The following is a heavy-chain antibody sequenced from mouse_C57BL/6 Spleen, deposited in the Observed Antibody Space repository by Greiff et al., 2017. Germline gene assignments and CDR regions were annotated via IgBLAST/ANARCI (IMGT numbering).Heavy chain of an antibody. Sequence: VQLQQSGTELVKPGASVKLSCKASGYTFTSYWMHWVKQRPGHGLEWIGTIYPGNGGTNYNEKFKSKDTLTADKSSSTAYMQLRSLTSVDSAVYDCASSDCRGYFEVWGTGTTVTVSS. J-gene: IGHJ1*03. CDR3: ASSDCRGYFEV. CDR1: GYTFTSYW. V-gene: IGHV1-53*01. CDR2: IYPGNGGT.